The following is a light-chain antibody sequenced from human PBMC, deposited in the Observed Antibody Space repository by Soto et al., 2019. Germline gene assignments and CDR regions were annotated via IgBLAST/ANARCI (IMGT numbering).Light chain of an antibody. CDR1: QTVLYNSKNKNY. J-gene: IGKJ1*01. Sequence: DIVVTPSADSLAVSLGERATINSKSSQTVLYNSKNKNYLDWYQQKPGQPPKLLIYWASSRESGVPDRFSGSGSGTDLSLPIISLQAQDVAVYYCHQHFTIPPGAFGQGTKVEVK. CDR3: HQHFTIPPGA. CDR2: WAS. V-gene: IGKV4-1*01.